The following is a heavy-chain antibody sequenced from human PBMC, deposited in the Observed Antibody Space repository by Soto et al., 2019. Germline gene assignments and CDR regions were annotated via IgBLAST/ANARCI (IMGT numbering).Heavy chain of an antibody. CDR2: IWYDGSNK. J-gene: IGHJ4*02. D-gene: IGHD2-15*01. CDR3: ARENCSGGSCYHDY. V-gene: IGHV3-33*01. CDR1: GFTFRSYG. Sequence: QVQLVESGGGVVQPGRSLRLSCAASGFTFRSYGMHWVRQAPGKGLEWVAVIWYDGSNKYYADSVKGRFTISRDNSKNTLYLQMNSLRAEDTAVYYCARENCSGGSCYHDYWGQGTLVTVSS.